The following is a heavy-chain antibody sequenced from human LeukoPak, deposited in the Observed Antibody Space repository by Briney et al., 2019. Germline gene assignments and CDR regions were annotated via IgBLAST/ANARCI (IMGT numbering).Heavy chain of an antibody. V-gene: IGHV3-23*01. Sequence: PGGSLRLSCAASGFTFSSFGMSWVRQAPGKGLQWVSAISGSGGSTYYADSVKGRFTISRDNSKNTLYLQMNSLRAEDTAVYYCAKDGSSLWFGEFRSLPDSWGQGTLVTVSS. CDR3: AKDGSSLWFGEFRSLPDS. CDR1: GFTFSSFG. D-gene: IGHD3-10*01. J-gene: IGHJ4*02. CDR2: ISGSGGST.